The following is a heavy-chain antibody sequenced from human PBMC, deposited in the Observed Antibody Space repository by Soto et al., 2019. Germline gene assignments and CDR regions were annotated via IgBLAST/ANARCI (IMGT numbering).Heavy chain of an antibody. Sequence: PGGSLRLSCAASGLTFSSYGMHWVRQAPGKGLEWVAVISYDGSNKYYADSVKGRFTISRDNSKNTLYLQMNSLRAEDTAVYYCAKDLELWSGYEIYYYSGMDVWGQGTTVTVSS. D-gene: IGHD3-3*01. J-gene: IGHJ6*02. CDR1: GLTFSSYG. V-gene: IGHV3-30*18. CDR3: AKDLELWSGYEIYYYSGMDV. CDR2: ISYDGSNK.